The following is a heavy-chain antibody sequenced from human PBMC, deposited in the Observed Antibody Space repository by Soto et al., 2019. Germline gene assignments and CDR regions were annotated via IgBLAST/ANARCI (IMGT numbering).Heavy chain of an antibody. Sequence: QVHLLQSGAEVKKPGASVKVSCKASGYTFNKFGITWVRQAPGQGLEWMGWISVYNANTIYIEKLRGRVTMTTDSSTSAAYMEMRSMQSDDTAVYYCARGNVLVWVGELLDWGQGTLVSVSS. CDR1: GYTFNKFG. V-gene: IGHV1-18*01. CDR2: ISVYNANT. J-gene: IGHJ4*02. CDR3: ARGNVLVWVGELLD. D-gene: IGHD3-10*01.